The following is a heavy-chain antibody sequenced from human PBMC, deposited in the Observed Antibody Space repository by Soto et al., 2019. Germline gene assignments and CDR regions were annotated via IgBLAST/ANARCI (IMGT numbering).Heavy chain of an antibody. Sequence: QVHLVESGGGVVQPGGSLRLSCAGSGFIFSDYGMHWVRQAPGKGLEWVAVLWYDGSGEYYTDSVRGRFTISRVNSKNTLYLQMNNLRDEDTGVYYCARDSVRFLEHFSKDYFDYWGQGTRVTVSS. J-gene: IGHJ4*02. V-gene: IGHV3-33*08. CDR3: ARDSVRFLEHFSKDYFDY. CDR1: GFIFSDYG. CDR2: LWYDGSGE. D-gene: IGHD3-3*01.